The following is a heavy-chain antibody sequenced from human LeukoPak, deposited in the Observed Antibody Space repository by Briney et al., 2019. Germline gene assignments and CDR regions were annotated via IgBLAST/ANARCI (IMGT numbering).Heavy chain of an antibody. CDR2: IDWDDGK. D-gene: IGHD5-12*01. J-gene: IGHJ4*02. CDR1: GFSLSTSGMC. CDR3: ARGGRGYMNY. V-gene: IGHV2-70*11. Sequence: ESGPTLANPTQTLTLTCTFSGFSLSTSGMCVSWIRQPPGKALEWLARIDWDDGKYYSTSLKTRLTISKDTSKHQVVLTMTNMDPVDTATYYCARGGRGYMNYWGQGTLVTVSS.